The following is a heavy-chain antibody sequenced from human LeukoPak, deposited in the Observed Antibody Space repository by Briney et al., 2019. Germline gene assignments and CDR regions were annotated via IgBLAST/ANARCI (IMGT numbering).Heavy chain of an antibody. CDR2: VHPISGDT. Sequence: GASVKVSCKASGYTFTAHYIHWVRQAPGQGLEWMGWVHPISGDTNYAQRFQGRVTMTRDTSITTAYMDLSRLASDDTAVYYCARGYCSGGSCYEVLDYWGQGTLVTVSS. CDR3: ARGYCSGGSCYEVLDY. CDR1: GYTFTAHY. V-gene: IGHV1-2*02. D-gene: IGHD2-15*01. J-gene: IGHJ4*02.